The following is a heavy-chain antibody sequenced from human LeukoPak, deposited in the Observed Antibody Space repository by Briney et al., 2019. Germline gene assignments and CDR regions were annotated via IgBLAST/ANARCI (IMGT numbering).Heavy chain of an antibody. CDR3: ARGFYGSAFCGGDCFFYY. CDR2: INPNSGGT. Sequence: GASVKVSCKASGYTFTGYYMHWVRQALGQGLEWMGWINPNSGGTNYAQNFQARVTMTRDSSINTAYMEVSRLRSDDTAVYYCARGFYGSAFCGGDCFFYYWGQGTLVTVSS. V-gene: IGHV1-2*02. D-gene: IGHD2-21*02. CDR1: GYTFTGYY. J-gene: IGHJ4*02.